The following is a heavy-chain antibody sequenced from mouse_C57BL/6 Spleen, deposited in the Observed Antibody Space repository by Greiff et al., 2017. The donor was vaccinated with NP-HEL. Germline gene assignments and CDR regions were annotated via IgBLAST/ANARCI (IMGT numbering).Heavy chain of an antibody. D-gene: IGHD2-4*01. CDR1: GFTFSSYG. J-gene: IGHJ3*01. Sequence: EVQRVESGGDLVKPGGSLKLSCAASGFTFSSYGMSWVRQTPDKRLEWVATISSGGSYTSYPDSLKGRFTISRDNAKNTLYLQMSRLKAEDTAMYYCEREEFYDYDVGFAYWGQGTLVTVSA. CDR2: ISSGGSYT. V-gene: IGHV5-6*01. CDR3: EREEFYDYDVGFAY.